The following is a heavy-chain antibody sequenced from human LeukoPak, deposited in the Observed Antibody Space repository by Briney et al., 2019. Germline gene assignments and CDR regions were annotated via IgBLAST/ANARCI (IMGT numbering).Heavy chain of an antibody. Sequence: PSETLSLTCTVSGGSISSNNYYWGWIRQPPGKGLEWIGSIYNSGSTYYNPSLKSRVTISVDTSKTHFSLNLSSVTAADTAVYYCARSTAASYGYFDCWGQGTLVTVSS. CDR2: IYNSGST. CDR3: ARSTAASYGYFDC. D-gene: IGHD1-1*01. CDR1: GGSISSNNYY. J-gene: IGHJ4*02. V-gene: IGHV4-39*02.